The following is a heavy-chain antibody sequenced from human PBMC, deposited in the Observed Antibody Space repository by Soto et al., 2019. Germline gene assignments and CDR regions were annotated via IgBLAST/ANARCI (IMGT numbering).Heavy chain of an antibody. CDR2: INHSGGT. J-gene: IGHJ6*03. CDR3: VRRLTIYYYMDV. Sequence: SETMCVPCAVFGGKFSDLSWSWVRQPPGKSLEWIGDINHSGGTNYNPSLKSRVTISVDTSKKQFSLRLNSVTAADTGLYYCVRRLTIYYYMDVWDKGTTVTVSS. D-gene: IGHD4-4*01. V-gene: IGHV4-34*01. CDR1: GGKFSDLS.